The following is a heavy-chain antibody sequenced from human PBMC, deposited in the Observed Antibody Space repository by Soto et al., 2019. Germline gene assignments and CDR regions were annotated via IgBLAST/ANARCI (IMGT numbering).Heavy chain of an antibody. V-gene: IGHV1-18*01. CDR3: ARDSIRPDIVATTFDY. CDR1: GYTFTSYG. J-gene: IGHJ4*02. Sequence: GASVKVSCKASGYTFTSYGISWGRQAPGQGLEWMGGISAYNGNTNYAQKLQGRVTMTTDTSTSTAYMELRSLRSDDTAVYYCARDSIRPDIVATTFDYWGQGTLVTVSS. CDR2: ISAYNGNT. D-gene: IGHD5-12*01.